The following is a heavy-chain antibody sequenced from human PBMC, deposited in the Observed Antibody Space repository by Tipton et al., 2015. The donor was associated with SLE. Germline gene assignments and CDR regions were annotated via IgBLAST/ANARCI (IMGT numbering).Heavy chain of an antibody. CDR2: ITGNSAYI. J-gene: IGHJ4*02. V-gene: IGHV3-21*01. CDR3: AKEGRYVDY. CDR1: GFTFSASA. Sequence: SLRLSCAASGFTFSASAINWVRQAPGMGLEWVTSITGNSAYIYYTDSVKGRFTISRDNSKSTLYLQMNSLTAEDTAMYYCAKEGRYVDYWGQGTLVTVSS.